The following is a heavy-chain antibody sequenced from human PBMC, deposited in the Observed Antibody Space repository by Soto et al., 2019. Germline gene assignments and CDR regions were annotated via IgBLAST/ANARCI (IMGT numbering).Heavy chain of an antibody. V-gene: IGHV4-39*02. CDR2: IHSIGTS. Sequence: QVQLQESGPGLVKPSETLSLTCSVSGGPITNSSFYWAWVRQPPGKGLEWIGSIHSIGTSFYNPSLQSRVSFSIDTCKNSFSLQVTSVSAADTAVYYCATLIILTGCEYFEYWGQGTLVTVSS. CDR3: ATLIILTGCEYFEY. CDR1: GGPITNSSFY. J-gene: IGHJ4*02. D-gene: IGHD3-9*01.